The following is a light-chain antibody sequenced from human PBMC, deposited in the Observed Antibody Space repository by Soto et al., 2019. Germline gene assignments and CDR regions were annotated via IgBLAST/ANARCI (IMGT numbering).Light chain of an antibody. CDR2: YAS. J-gene: IGKJ1*01. Sequence: QVYQSPSTLSAYEGDTVTITCRASQGISSFLAWYQQKPGKAPQLLISYASTLQSGVPSRFSGSGSGTEFTLTISTLQPDDFATYYCQQYDSYPWPFAQGT. CDR1: QGISSF. V-gene: IGKV1-9*01. CDR3: QQYDSYPWP.